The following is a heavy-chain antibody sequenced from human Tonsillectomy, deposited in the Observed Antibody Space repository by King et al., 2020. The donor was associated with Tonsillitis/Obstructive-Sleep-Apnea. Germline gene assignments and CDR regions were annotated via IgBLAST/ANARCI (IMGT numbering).Heavy chain of an antibody. D-gene: IGHD5-18*01. CDR2: IIPIFGTA. CDR1: GGTFSSYA. J-gene: IGHJ5*02. Sequence: QLVQSGAEVKKPGSSVKVSCKASGGTFSSYAISWVRQAPGQGLEWMGGIIPIFGTANYAQKFQGRVPITADESTGKAYMELSSLRSEDTAVYYCASLLISYGPGYNWFDPWGQGTLVTVSS. CDR3: ASLLISYGPGYNWFDP. V-gene: IGHV1-69*01.